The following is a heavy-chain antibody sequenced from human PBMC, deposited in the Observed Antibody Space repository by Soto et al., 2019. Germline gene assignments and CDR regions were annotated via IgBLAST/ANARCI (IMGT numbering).Heavy chain of an antibody. CDR3: ARSAYYYDSSGSLLY. CDR1: GYTFTSYG. V-gene: IGHV1-18*01. CDR2: ISAYNGNT. Sequence: GASVKVSCKASGYTFTSYGISWVRQAPGQGLEWMGWISAYNGNTNYAQKLQGRVTMTTDTSTSTAYMELRSLRSDDTAVYYCARSAYYYDSSGSLLYWGQGTPVTVSS. D-gene: IGHD3-22*01. J-gene: IGHJ4*02.